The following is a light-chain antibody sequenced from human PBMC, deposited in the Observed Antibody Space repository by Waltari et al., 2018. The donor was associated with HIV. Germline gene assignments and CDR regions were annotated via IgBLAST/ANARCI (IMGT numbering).Light chain of an antibody. J-gene: IGLJ1*01. V-gene: IGLV2-11*01. CDR3: CSHAGNFIFA. CDR1: SSYVAPL. CDR2: DVN. Sequence: QSALTQPHSVSSSPGQSLTISCAATSSYVAPLVPWYQQHPGKAPQVIIYDVNNRPSGVSDRFSGSKSGNTAFLTISGLQAEDEAEYHCCSHAGNFIFAFGTGTKVTVL.